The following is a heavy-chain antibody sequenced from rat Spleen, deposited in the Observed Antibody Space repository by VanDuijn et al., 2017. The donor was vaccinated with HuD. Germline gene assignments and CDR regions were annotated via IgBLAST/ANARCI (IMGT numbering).Heavy chain of an antibody. CDR1: GFTFNDCY. J-gene: IGHJ1*01. CDR2: ISYDGSST. Sequence: EVQLVESDGGLVQPGRSLKLSCVASGFTFNDCYMAWVRQAPTKGLAWVATISYDGSSTYYRDSVKGRFTISRDNAKSTLYLQMDSLRSEDTATYYCVRQGYLRDWYFDFWGPGTMVTVSS. CDR3: VRQGYLRDWYFDF. V-gene: IGHV5-29*01. D-gene: IGHD2-7*01.